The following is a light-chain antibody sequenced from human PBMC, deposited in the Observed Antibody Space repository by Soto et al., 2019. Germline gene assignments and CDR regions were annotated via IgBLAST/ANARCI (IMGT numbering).Light chain of an antibody. Sequence: SYELTQPLSVSVALGQTARITCGGNNIGSKNVHWHQQKPGQAPVLVIYRDNNRPSGIPERFSGSNSGNTATLTISRAQAGDEADYYCQVWDSSTVVFGGGTKLTVL. CDR2: RDN. CDR3: QVWDSSTVV. CDR1: NIGSKN. V-gene: IGLV3-9*01. J-gene: IGLJ2*01.